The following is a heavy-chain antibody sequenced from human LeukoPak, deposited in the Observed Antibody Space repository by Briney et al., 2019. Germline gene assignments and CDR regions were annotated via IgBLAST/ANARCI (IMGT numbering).Heavy chain of an antibody. CDR1: GFSFGDYS. CDR2: ISSSSSTI. CDR3: ARIAFSTGSTSP. J-gene: IGHJ5*02. Sequence: GGSLRLSCAASGFSFGDYSMTWVRQAPGKGLEWVSYISSSSSTISYADSVKGRFTISRDNAKNSLYLQMNSLRAEDSAVYYCARIAFSTGSTSPWGQGTLVTVSS. V-gene: IGHV3-48*01. D-gene: IGHD6-19*01.